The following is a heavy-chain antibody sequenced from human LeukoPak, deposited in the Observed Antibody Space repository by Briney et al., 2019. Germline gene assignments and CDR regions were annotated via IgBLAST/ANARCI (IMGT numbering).Heavy chain of an antibody. CDR3: ARVSGEDGYDILTGYYFDY. CDR1: GYTFTSYG. V-gene: IGHV1-18*01. CDR2: ISAYNGNT. D-gene: IGHD3-9*01. Sequence: ASVKVSCKASGYTFTSYGISWVRQAPGQGLEWMGWISAYNGNTNYAQKLQGRVTMTTDTSTSTAYMELRSLRSDDTAVYCCARVSGEDGYDILTGYYFDYWGQGTLVTVSS. J-gene: IGHJ4*02.